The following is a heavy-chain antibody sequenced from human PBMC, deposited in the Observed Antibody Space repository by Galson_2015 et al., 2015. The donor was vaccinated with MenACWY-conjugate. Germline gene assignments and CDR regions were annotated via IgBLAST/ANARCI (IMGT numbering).Heavy chain of an antibody. D-gene: IGHD5-12*01. CDR3: ARGDTSAYYHVLIDC. V-gene: IGHV3-53*01. Sequence: SLRLSCAASGFSVSSNFMTWVRQAPGKGLEWVSVFDNGGRPYYTDSVKGRFTISSDSYTNTLLLKMNRLRAEDTAVYYCARGDTSAYYHVLIDCGGHGALVSCSS. CDR2: FDNGGRP. CDR1: GFSVSSNF. J-gene: IGHJ4*01.